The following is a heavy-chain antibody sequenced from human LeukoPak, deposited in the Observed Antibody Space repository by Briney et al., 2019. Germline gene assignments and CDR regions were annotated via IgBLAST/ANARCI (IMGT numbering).Heavy chain of an antibody. D-gene: IGHD3-22*01. J-gene: IGHJ4*02. CDR3: ARDLDSSGYLAS. CDR2: ISYDGSNK. Sequence: GGSLRLSCAASGFTFSSYAMHWVRQAPGKGLEWVAVISYDGSNKYYADSVKGRFTISRDNSKNTLYLQMNSPRAEDTAVYYCARDLDSSGYLASWGQGTLVTVSS. CDR1: GFTFSSYA. V-gene: IGHV3-30-3*01.